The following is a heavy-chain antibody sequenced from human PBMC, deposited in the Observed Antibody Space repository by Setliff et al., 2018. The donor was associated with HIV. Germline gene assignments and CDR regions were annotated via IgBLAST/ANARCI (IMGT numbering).Heavy chain of an antibody. CDR1: GGSIDNNKYY. V-gene: IGHV4-39*01. CDR3: ASRIYYYDESRVLREEGFVP. D-gene: IGHD3-22*01. J-gene: IGHJ5*02. CDR2: IYHTGRT. Sequence: SETLSLTCSVSGGSIDNNKYYWTWIRQPPGKGLEWTGSIYHTGRTYYNRSLERRLTISIDTSKNQFSLKLTSVTAADTAMYYCASRIYYYDESRVLREEGFVPWGQGTLVTVSS.